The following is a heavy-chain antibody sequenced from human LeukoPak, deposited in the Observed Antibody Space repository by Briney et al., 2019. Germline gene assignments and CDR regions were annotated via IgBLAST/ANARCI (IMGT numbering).Heavy chain of an antibody. D-gene: IGHD2-8*01. Sequence: SETLSLTCGVYGGSFSGPYWSWIRQPPGKGLEWIGDINHSGSTNYNPSLKSRVTISADTSKNQFSLKLSSVTAADTAVYYCARNGQSGFSFDPWGQGTLVTVSS. CDR1: GGSFSGPY. J-gene: IGHJ5*02. V-gene: IGHV4-34*01. CDR2: INHSGST. CDR3: ARNGQSGFSFDP.